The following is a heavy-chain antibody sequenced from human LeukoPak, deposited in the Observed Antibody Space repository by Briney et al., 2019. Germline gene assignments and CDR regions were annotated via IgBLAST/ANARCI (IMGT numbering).Heavy chain of an antibody. CDR1: GFTFSSYG. CDR3: ASTIAVAGTGDY. CDR2: IWYDGSNK. J-gene: IGHJ4*02. Sequence: GGSLRLSCAASGFTFSSYGMHWVRQAPGKGLEWVAVIWYDGSNKYYADSVKGRFTISRDNSKNTLFLQMNSLRAEDTAVYYCASTIAVAGTGDYWGQGTLVTVSS. D-gene: IGHD6-19*01. V-gene: IGHV3-33*01.